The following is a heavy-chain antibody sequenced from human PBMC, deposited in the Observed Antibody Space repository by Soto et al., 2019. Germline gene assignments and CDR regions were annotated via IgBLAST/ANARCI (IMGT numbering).Heavy chain of an antibody. CDR2: ISYDGSNK. CDR1: GFTFSSYC. V-gene: IGHV3-30*18. J-gene: IGHJ3*02. CDR3: AKDLGRYGSGSYSDAFDI. D-gene: IGHD3-10*01. Sequence: QVQLVESGGGVVQPGRSLRLSCAASGFTFSSYCMHWVRQAPGKGLEWVAVISYDGSNKYYADSVKGRFTISRDNSKNTLYLQMNSLRAEDTAVYYCAKDLGRYGSGSYSDAFDIWGQGTMVTVSS.